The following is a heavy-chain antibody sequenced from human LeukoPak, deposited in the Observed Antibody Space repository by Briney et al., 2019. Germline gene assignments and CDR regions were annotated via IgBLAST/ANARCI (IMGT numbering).Heavy chain of an antibody. J-gene: IGHJ5*02. CDR2: IKQDGSEK. Sequence: GSLRLSCAASGFTFSSYWMSWVRQAPGKGLEWAANIKQDGSEKYYVDSVKGRFTISRDNAKNSLYLQMNSLRAEDTAVYYCAREGVRYSSSSGRGWFDPWGQGTLVTVSS. CDR1: GFTFSSYW. V-gene: IGHV3-7*01. D-gene: IGHD6-6*01. CDR3: AREGVRYSSSSGRGWFDP.